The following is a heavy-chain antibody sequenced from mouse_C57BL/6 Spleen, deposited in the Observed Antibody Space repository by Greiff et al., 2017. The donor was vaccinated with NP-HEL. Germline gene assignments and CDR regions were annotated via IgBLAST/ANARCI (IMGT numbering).Heavy chain of an antibody. D-gene: IGHD1-1*01. CDR1: GFTFSDYG. V-gene: IGHV5-17*01. CDR2: ISSGSSTI. CDR3: AREGYYGSSYGFAWFAY. Sequence: EVNVVESGGGLVKPGGSLKLSCAASGFTFSDYGMHWVRQAPEKGLEWVAYISSGSSTIYYADTVKGRFTISIDNAKNTLFLQMTSLRSEDTAMYYCAREGYYGSSYGFAWFAYWGQGTLVTVSA. J-gene: IGHJ3*01.